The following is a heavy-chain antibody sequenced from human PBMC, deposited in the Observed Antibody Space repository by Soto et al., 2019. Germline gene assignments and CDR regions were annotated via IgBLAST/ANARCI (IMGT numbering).Heavy chain of an antibody. D-gene: IGHD2-21*02. J-gene: IGHJ6*02. CDR3: ARVYCGGDCDSFYYYGMDV. CDR1: GGTFSIYT. Sequence: ASVKVSCKASGGTFSIYTISWVRQAPGQGLEWMGRIIPILGIANYAQKFQGRVTITADKSTSTAYMELSSLRSEDTAVYYCARVYCGGDCDSFYYYGMDVWGQGTTVTVSS. V-gene: IGHV1-69*02. CDR2: IIPILGIA.